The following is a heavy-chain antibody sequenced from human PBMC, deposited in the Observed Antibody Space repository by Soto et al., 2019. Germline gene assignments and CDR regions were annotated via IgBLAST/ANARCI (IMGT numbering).Heavy chain of an antibody. CDR1: GYTFTSYG. CDR2: ISAYNGNT. Sequence: QVQLVQSGAEVKKPGASVKVSCKASGYTFTSYGISWVRQAPGQGLEWMGWISAYNGNTNYAQKLQGRVTMTTDTSPSXXYMELRSLRADDTAVYYCARDLRPYYYGSGSPFDPWGQGTLVTVSS. J-gene: IGHJ5*02. CDR3: ARDLRPYYYGSGSPFDP. V-gene: IGHV1-18*01. D-gene: IGHD3-10*01.